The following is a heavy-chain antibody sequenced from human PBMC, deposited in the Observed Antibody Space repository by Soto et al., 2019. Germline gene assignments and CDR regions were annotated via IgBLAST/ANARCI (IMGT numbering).Heavy chain of an antibody. V-gene: IGHV4-34*01. CDR1: GGSFSGYY. Sequence: SETLSLTCAVYGGSFSGYYWSWIRQPPGKGLEWIGDINHSGSTNYNPSLKSRVTISVDTSKNQFSLKLSSVTAADTAVYYCDREKGYISCPKNFDYWGQGTLVTVSS. J-gene: IGHJ4*02. CDR3: DREKGYISCPKNFDY. D-gene: IGHD5-12*01. CDR2: INHSGST.